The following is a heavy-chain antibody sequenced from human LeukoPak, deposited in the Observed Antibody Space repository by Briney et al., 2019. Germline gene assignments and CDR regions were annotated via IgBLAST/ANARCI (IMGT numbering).Heavy chain of an antibody. V-gene: IGHV4-34*01. J-gene: IGHJ5*02. CDR1: GGSFSGYY. Sequence: SETLSLTCAVYGGSFSGYYWSRIRQPPGKGLEWIGEINHSGSTNYNPSLKSRVTISVDTSKNQFSLKLSSVTAADTAVYYCARGRSGYCSSTSCRRNWFDPWGQGTLVTVSS. D-gene: IGHD2-2*01. CDR3: ARGRSGYCSSTSCRRNWFDP. CDR2: INHSGST.